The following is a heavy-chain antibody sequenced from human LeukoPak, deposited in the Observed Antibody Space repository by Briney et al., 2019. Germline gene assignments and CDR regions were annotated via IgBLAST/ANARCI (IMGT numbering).Heavy chain of an antibody. CDR3: ARGGSGVVVFYYYYMDV. CDR2: MNPNSGNT. V-gene: IGHV1-8*01. CDR1: GYTFTSYD. D-gene: IGHD2-2*01. J-gene: IGHJ6*03. Sequence: ASVKVSCKASGYTFTSYDINWVRQATGQGLEWMGWMNPNSGNTGYAQKFQGRVTMTRNTSISTAYMELGSLRSEDTAVYYCARGGSGVVVFYYYYMDVWGKGTTVTISS.